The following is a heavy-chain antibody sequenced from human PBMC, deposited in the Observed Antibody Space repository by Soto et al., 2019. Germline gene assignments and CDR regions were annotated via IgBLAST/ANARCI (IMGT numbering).Heavy chain of an antibody. Sequence: EVQLLESGGGLVQPGGSLRLSCTASGLPHSSFAMMWVRQAPGKGLECVSGIYGNGVGIEYADSVKGRFTISRDNSKNTVYLQMTDLRADDTAVYYCAKDAVYNDGLWLMDHWGQGTQVTVSS. J-gene: IGHJ4*02. CDR2: IYGNGVGI. V-gene: IGHV3-23*01. CDR3: AKDAVYNDGLWLMDH. CDR1: GLPHSSFA. D-gene: IGHD2-21*01.